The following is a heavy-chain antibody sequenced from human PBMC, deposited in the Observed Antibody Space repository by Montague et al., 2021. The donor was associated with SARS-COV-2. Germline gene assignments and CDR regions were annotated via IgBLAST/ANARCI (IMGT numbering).Heavy chain of an antibody. V-gene: IGHV4-39*01. D-gene: IGHD4-17*01. J-gene: IGHJ4*02. Sequence: SETLSLTCTVSGDSVSSSDHYWGWIRQPPGKGLEWLGIVYYSGYTYYNPSVKGRVTISIDASKNLFSLKLNSLTATDTAIYHCARRRLREDYFDFWGQGTLLTVSS. CDR3: ARRRLREDYFDF. CDR2: VYYSGYT. CDR1: GDSVSSSDHY.